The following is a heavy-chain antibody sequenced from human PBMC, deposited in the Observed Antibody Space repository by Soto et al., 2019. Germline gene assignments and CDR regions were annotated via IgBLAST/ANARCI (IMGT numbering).Heavy chain of an antibody. Sequence: QVQLQESGPGLVKPSQTLSLTCTVSGGSISSGDYYWSWGRQHPGKGLEWIGYIYYSGSTYYNPSLKSRVTISVDTSKNQYSLKLSSVTAADTAVYYCARGPYSGNAIDYWGQGTLVTVSS. D-gene: IGHD4-4*01. CDR1: GGSISSGDYY. CDR3: ARGPYSGNAIDY. CDR2: IYYSGST. J-gene: IGHJ4*02. V-gene: IGHV4-31*03.